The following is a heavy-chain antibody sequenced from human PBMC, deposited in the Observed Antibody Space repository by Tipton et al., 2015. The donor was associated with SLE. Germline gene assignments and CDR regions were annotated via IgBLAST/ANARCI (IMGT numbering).Heavy chain of an antibody. V-gene: IGHV4-59*08. D-gene: IGHD6-19*01. J-gene: IGHJ4*02. CDR1: GGSIGDHY. Sequence: LRLSCTVSGGSIGDHYWIWVRQPPGKGLEWLGYIYFSGRSNYNPSLKSRVAISVDTAKNQFSLRLSSVTAADTAVYYCTRRAVAINYWGQGTLVTVSP. CDR3: TRRAVAINY. CDR2: IYFSGRS.